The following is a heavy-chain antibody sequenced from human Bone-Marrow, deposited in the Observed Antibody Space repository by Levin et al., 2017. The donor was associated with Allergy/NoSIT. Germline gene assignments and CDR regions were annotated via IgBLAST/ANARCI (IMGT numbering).Heavy chain of an antibody. J-gene: IGHJ4*02. CDR2: FYHSGST. D-gene: IGHD2-8*01. Sequence: LSQTLSLTCAVSGYSIASTSFWGWIRQPPGKGLEWIGSFYHSGSTWYNPSLKSRVTIIVDTSKNQFSLKLTSVTAADTAVYYCARVGRNCTNGICSFDHWGQGTLVTVSS. CDR3: ARVGRNCTNGICSFDH. V-gene: IGHV4-38-2*01. CDR1: GYSIASTSF.